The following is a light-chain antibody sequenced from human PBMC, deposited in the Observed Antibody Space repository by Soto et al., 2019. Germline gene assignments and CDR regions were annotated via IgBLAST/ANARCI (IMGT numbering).Light chain of an antibody. Sequence: ETVLTQSPVTLSLSPGERATLSCRASQSVSSYLAWYQQKPGQAPRLLIYDASNRATGIPARFSGSGSGTDFTLTISSLQPDDFATYYCQQYNSYWTFGQGTKVDIK. J-gene: IGKJ1*01. CDR3: QQYNSYWT. V-gene: IGKV3-11*01. CDR1: QSVSSY. CDR2: DAS.